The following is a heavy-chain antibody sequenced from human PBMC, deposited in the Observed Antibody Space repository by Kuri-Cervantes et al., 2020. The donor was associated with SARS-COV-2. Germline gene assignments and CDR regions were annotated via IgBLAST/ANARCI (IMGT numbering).Heavy chain of an antibody. CDR3: ARGANTKRLLNIVVANNWFDP. J-gene: IGHJ5*02. Sequence: ASVKVSCKASGYTFTSYYMHWVRQAPGQGLEWMAIINPSGGSTSYAQKFQGRVTMTRDTSTSTVYMGLSSLRSEDTAVYYCARGANTKRLLNIVVANNWFDPWGQGTLVTVSS. CDR2: INPSGGST. D-gene: IGHD2-15*01. CDR1: GYTFTSYY. V-gene: IGHV1-46*03.